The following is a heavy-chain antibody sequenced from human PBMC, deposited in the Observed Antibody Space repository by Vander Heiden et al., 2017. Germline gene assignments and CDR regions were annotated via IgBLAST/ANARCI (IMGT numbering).Heavy chain of an antibody. Sequence: QVQLVESGGGVVQPGRSLRLSCAASGFTFSSSGMHWVRQAPGKGLEWVAVIWYDGSNKYYADSVKGRFTISRDNSKNTLYLQMNSLRAEDTAVYYCARDANVYNNRLYYYGMDVWGQGTTVTVSS. CDR2: IWYDGSNK. J-gene: IGHJ6*02. D-gene: IGHD4-4*01. CDR1: GFTFSSSG. V-gene: IGHV3-33*01. CDR3: ARDANVYNNRLYYYGMDV.